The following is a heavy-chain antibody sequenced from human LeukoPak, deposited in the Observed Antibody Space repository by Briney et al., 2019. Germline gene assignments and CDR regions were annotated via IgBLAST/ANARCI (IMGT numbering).Heavy chain of an antibody. V-gene: IGHV3-21*01. Sequence: PSETLSLTCTVSGGSISSSSYYWGWVRQASGKGLEWVASINSAGSTTHYADSVKGRLTISRDNARNSLYLQLNSLRGEDTAVYYCVRGDTRDYWGQGTLITVSS. CDR1: GGSISSSSYY. J-gene: IGHJ4*02. D-gene: IGHD3-16*01. CDR2: INSAGSTT. CDR3: VRGDTRDY.